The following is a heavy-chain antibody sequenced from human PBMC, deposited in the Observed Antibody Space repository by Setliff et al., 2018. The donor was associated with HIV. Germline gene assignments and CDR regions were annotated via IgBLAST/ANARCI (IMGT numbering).Heavy chain of an antibody. CDR1: GATISRHF. CDR3: ARRQWGTSAYYEFFQQ. CDR2: IYDSGVT. V-gene: IGHV4-59*11. J-gene: IGHJ1*01. D-gene: IGHD3-3*01. Sequence: SETLSLTCTVSGATISRHFWSWIRQSPGKVLEWIGTIYDSGVTKYNPSLKTRVSVSVDTSRSHLSLSLTSVIPADTAVYYCARRQWGTSAYYEFFQQWGQGSLVTVSS.